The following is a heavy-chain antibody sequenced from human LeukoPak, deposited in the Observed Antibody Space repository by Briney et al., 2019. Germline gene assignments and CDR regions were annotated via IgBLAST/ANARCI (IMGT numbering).Heavy chain of an antibody. Sequence: GGSLRLSCAASGFTFNSYAMHWVRQAPGKGLEWVAVISYDGSNKYYADSVKGRFTISRDNSKNTLYLQMNSLRTEDTAVYYCARELAGGCFPSSTSCGNWFDPWGQGTLVTVSS. J-gene: IGHJ5*02. CDR1: GFTFNSYA. CDR2: ISYDGSNK. D-gene: IGHD2-2*01. V-gene: IGHV3-30-3*01. CDR3: ARELAGGCFPSSTSCGNWFDP.